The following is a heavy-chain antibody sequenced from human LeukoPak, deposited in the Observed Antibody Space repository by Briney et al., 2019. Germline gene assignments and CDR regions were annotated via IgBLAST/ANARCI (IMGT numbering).Heavy chain of an antibody. CDR1: GYSFTSCY. V-gene: IGHV1-46*01. D-gene: IGHD6-19*01. Sequence: ASVKVSCKASGYSFTSCYMHWVRQAPGQGLEWMGIFNPTSGSTTYAQKFQGRVTVTRDTSTSTVHIELSSLRSDDTAVYYCARGHSLAVDGRQYWFHPRGQGTLVSVSS. J-gene: IGHJ5*02. CDR2: FNPTSGST. CDR3: ARGHSLAVDGRQYWFHP.